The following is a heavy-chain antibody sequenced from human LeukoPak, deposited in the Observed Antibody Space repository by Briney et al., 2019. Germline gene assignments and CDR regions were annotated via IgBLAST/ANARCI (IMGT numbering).Heavy chain of an antibody. CDR2: IYYSGST. V-gene: IGHV4-39*01. Sequence: SETLSLTCTVSGGSISSSSYYWGWIRQPPGKGLEWIGSIYYSGSTYYNPSLKSRVTISVDTSKNQFSLKLSSVTAADTAVYYCARHGYSSSSFIDYWGQGTLVTVSS. J-gene: IGHJ4*02. CDR1: GGSISSSSYY. CDR3: ARHGYSSSSFIDY. D-gene: IGHD6-6*01.